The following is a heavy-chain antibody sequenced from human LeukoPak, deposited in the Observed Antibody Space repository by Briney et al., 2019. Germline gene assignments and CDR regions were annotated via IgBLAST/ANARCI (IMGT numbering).Heavy chain of an antibody. CDR1: GFTLSTYE. CDR3: ARGLVVAATPPYSYYGMDV. V-gene: IGHV3-48*03. Sequence: GGSLRLSCAASGFTLSTYEMNWVRQAPGKGLEWLSYISSSGSSIYSADSVKGRFTISRDNAKNSLYLQMNSLRAEDTAVYYCARGLVVAATPPYSYYGMDVWGKGTTVTVSS. J-gene: IGHJ6*04. D-gene: IGHD2-15*01. CDR2: ISSSGSSI.